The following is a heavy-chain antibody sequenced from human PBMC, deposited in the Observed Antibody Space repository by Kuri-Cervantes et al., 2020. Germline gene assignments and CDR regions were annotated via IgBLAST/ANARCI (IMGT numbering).Heavy chain of an antibody. CDR2: ISHRGSA. J-gene: IGHJ3*01. V-gene: IGHV4-59*01. CDR1: GVSISNYD. CDR3: ARVLWRGGNDH. Sequence: SETLSLTCTVSGVSISNYDWSWIRQPPGKGLEWIGYISHRGSANYNPSLKSRVTISVDTSKNQFSLNLNSVTAADTAVYYCARVLWRGGNDHWGQGTMVTVSS. D-gene: IGHD2-15*01.